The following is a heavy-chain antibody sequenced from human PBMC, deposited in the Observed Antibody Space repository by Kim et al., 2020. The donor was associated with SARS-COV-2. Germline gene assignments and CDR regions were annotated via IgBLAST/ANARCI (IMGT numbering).Heavy chain of an antibody. V-gene: IGHV1-69*04. J-gene: IGHJ4*02. CDR2: IIPILGIA. D-gene: IGHD3-10*01. CDR1: GGTFSSYA. CDR3: VKGGLWLGELRFDY. Sequence: SVKVSRKASGGTFSSYAISWVRQAPGQGLEWMGRIIPILGIANYAQKFQGRVTITADKSTSTAYMELSSLRSEDTAVYYCVKGGLWLGELRFDYWGQGT.